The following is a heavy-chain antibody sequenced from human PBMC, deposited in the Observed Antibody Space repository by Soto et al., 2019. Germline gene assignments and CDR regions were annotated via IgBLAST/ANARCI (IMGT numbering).Heavy chain of an antibody. V-gene: IGHV3-23*01. CDR1: GFSFGTYA. CDR2: ISGSDGKT. D-gene: IGHD3-3*01. Sequence: LRVSCAASGFSFGTYALSLVRQAPGKGLEWVSTISGSDGKTFYADSVKGRFSISRDTSQSTLYLQMNSLRADDPAMYYCARWSYLDYWGQGTRVTVSS. J-gene: IGHJ4*02. CDR3: ARWSYLDY.